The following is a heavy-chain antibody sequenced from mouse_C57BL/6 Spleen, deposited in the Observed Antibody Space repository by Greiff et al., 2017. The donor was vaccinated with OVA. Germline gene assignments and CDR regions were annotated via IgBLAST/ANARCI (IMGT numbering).Heavy chain of an antibody. Sequence: QVQLKQSGPGLVQPSQSLSITCPVSGFSLPSYGVPWVRQSPGKGLEWRGVIWRGGSTDYMAAFISRLSISKDNSKSQVFFKMNSLQADDTAIYYCARGEGGYDEGDFDYWGQGTTLTVSS. CDR2: IWRGGST. D-gene: IGHD2-2*01. V-gene: IGHV2-2*01. CDR3: ARGEGGYDEGDFDY. J-gene: IGHJ2*01. CDR1: GFSLPSYG.